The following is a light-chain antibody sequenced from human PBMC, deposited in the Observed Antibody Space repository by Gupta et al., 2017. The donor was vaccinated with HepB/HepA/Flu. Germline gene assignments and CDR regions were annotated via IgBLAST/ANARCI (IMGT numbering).Light chain of an antibody. V-gene: IGKV1-17*01. J-gene: IGKJ3*01. CDR3: RQRKAFPFT. CDR1: QDIRND. Sequence: DLQMTQSPSSLSESVGGRVTITCRASQDIRNDLVWFRKTPGKAPKSLVLGLSSVQSGVPSRIRGSGSGTAFTLTISSLQPEDLATYDGRQRKAFPFTFGPGTXVDIK. CDR2: GLS.